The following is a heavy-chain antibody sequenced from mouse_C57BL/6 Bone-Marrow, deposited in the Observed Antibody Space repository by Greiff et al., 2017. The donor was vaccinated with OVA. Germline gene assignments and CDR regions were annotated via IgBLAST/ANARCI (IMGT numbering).Heavy chain of an antibody. CDR2: ISYDGSN. Sequence: EVKLMESGPGLVKPSQSLSLTCSVTGYSITSGYYWNWIRQFPGNKLEWMGYISYDGSNNYNPSLKNRISITRDTSKNQFFLKLNSVTTEDTATYYCAGDYYGSGAYWGQGTLVTVSA. CDR1: GYSITSGYY. CDR3: AGDYYGSGAY. V-gene: IGHV3-6*01. D-gene: IGHD1-1*01. J-gene: IGHJ3*01.